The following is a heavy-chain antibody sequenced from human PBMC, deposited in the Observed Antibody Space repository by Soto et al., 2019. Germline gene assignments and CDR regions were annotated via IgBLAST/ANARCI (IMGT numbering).Heavy chain of an antibody. V-gene: IGHV3-64*01. D-gene: IGHD2-21*02. CDR2: ISSNGGST. CDR3: ARDGCGGDCYSAYAFDI. CDR1: GFTFSSYA. Sequence: EVQLVESGGGLDQPGGSLRLSCAASGFTFSSYAMHWVRQAPGKGLEYVSAISSNGGSTYYANSVKGRFTISRDNSKNTLYLQMGSLRAEDMAVYYCARDGCGGDCYSAYAFDIWGQGTMVTVSS. J-gene: IGHJ3*02.